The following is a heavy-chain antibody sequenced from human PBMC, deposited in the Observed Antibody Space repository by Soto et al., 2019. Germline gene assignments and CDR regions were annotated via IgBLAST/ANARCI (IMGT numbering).Heavy chain of an antibody. V-gene: IGHV3-30*03. J-gene: IGHJ4*02. CDR1: GFNFDSNA. CDR2: ISYDGRDT. Sequence: VQLVESGGGVVQPGRSLRLSCVVSGFNFDSNALHWVRQVPGKGLDWVGVISYDGRDTFYADSVKGRFTISRENSRETSYLQMNSLRPDDTAVYFCAVTLRTIDYWGQGTPVIVSS. CDR3: AVTLRTIDY.